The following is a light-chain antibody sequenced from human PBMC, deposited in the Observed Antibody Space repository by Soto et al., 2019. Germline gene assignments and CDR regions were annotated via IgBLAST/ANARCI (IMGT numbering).Light chain of an antibody. CDR1: SSNIGAGYD. V-gene: IGLV1-40*01. CDR3: QSYDNSLSGLYV. J-gene: IGLJ1*01. CDR2: GNN. Sequence: QSVLTQPPSVSGAPGQRVTISCTGSSSNIGAGYDVHWYQQLPGTAPKLLIYGNNNRPSGVPDRFSGSKSGPSASLAITGLQAEDEADYYCQSYDNSLSGLYVFGAGTKVTVL.